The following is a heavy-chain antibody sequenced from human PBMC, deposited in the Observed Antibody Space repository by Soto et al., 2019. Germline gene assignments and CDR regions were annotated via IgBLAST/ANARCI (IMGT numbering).Heavy chain of an antibody. CDR3: ARDHQGDSWSGYATYFYYGMDV. J-gene: IGHJ6*02. CDR1: GFTFDDYT. V-gene: IGHV3-43*01. D-gene: IGHD3-3*01. CDR2: ISWDGGST. Sequence: GSLRLSCAASGFTFDDYTMHWVRQGPGKGLEWVSLISWDGGSTYYADSVKGRFTISRDNSKNSLYLQMNSLRTEDTALYYCARDHQGDSWSGYATYFYYGMDVWGQGTTVTVSS.